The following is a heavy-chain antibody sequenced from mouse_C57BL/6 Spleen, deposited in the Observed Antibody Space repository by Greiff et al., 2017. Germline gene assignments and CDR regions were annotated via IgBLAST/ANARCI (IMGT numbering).Heavy chain of an antibody. Sequence: EVKLVASGGGLVQPKGSLKLSCAASGFSFNTYAMNWVRQAPGKGLEWVARIRSKSNNYATYYADSVKDRFTISRDDSESMLYLQMNNLKTEDTAMYYCVRGSQFASFDYWGQGTTLTVSS. CDR1: GFSFNTYA. J-gene: IGHJ2*01. CDR3: VRGSQFASFDY. V-gene: IGHV10-1*01. CDR2: IRSKSNNYAT. D-gene: IGHD6-1*01.